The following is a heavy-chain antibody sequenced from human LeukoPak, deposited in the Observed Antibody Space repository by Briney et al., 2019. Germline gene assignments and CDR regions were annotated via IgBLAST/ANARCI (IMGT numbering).Heavy chain of an antibody. J-gene: IGHJ3*02. Sequence: PSETLSLTCTVSGGSISSYYWSWIRQPAGKGLEWIGRIYTSGSTNYNPSLKSRVTMSVDTSKNQFSLKLSSVTAADTAVYYCARDWSYDFWSGYYALEDAFDIWGQGTMVTVSS. CDR3: ARDWSYDFWSGYYALEDAFDI. D-gene: IGHD3-3*01. CDR2: IYTSGST. V-gene: IGHV4-4*07. CDR1: GGSISSYY.